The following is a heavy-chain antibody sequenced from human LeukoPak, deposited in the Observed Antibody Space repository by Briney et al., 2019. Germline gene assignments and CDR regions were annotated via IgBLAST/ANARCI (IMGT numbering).Heavy chain of an antibody. CDR2: IYYSGST. CDR3: ARGGRTMIVVVTPDPFDY. D-gene: IGHD3-22*01. J-gene: IGHJ4*02. V-gene: IGHV4-39*01. Sequence: SETLSLTCTVSGGSISSSSYYWGWIRQPPGKGLEWIGSIYYSGSTYYNPSLKSRVTISVDTSKNQFSLKLSSVTAADTAVYYCARGGRTMIVVVTPDPFDYWGQGTLVTVSS. CDR1: GGSISSSSYY.